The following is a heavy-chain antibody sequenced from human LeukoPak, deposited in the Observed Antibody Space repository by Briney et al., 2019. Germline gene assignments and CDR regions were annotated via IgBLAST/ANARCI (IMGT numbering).Heavy chain of an antibody. CDR2: ISYDGSNK. D-gene: IGHD3-22*01. V-gene: IGHV3-30-3*01. J-gene: IGHJ4*02. Sequence: GGSLRLSCAASGFTFSSYAMHLVRQAPGKGLEWVGVISYDGSNKYYADSVKGRFTISRDNSKNTLYLQMNSLRAEDTAVYYCARDLANYYDSSGYYDYWGQGTLVTVSS. CDR1: GFTFSSYA. CDR3: ARDLANYYDSSGYYDY.